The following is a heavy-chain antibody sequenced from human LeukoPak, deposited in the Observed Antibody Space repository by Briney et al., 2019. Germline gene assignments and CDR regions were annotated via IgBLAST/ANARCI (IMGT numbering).Heavy chain of an antibody. V-gene: IGHV3-33*01. D-gene: IGHD4-11*01. J-gene: IGHJ1*01. Sequence: GGSLRLSCAASGFPFSGYGMHWVRQAPGKGPEWVAVAYGDGSSQYYADSVKGRFSISKDISKNTLSLQMSSLRAEDTAVYSCATGGNFYYSHWGQGTLVTVSS. CDR1: GFPFSGYG. CDR3: ATGGNFYYSH. CDR2: AYGDGSSQ.